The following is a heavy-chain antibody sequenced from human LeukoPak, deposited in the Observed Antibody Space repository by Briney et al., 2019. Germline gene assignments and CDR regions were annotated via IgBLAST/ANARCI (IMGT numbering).Heavy chain of an antibody. CDR2: IKQDGSEK. Sequence: GALRLSCAASGFTFSSYWMSWVRQAPGKGLEWVANIKQDGSEKYYVDSVKGRFTISRDNAKNSLYLQMNSLRAEDTAVYHCVREASGGTKGVSGTFDIWGQGTLVTVSS. CDR3: VREASGGTKGVSGTFDI. V-gene: IGHV3-7*01. J-gene: IGHJ3*02. CDR1: GFTFSSYW. D-gene: IGHD6-13*01.